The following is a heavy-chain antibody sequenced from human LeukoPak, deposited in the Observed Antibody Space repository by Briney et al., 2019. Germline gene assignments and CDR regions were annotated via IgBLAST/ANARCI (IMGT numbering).Heavy chain of an antibody. CDR1: GYTLTDYY. CDR2: INPNSGGT. Sequence: GASVEVSCKASGYTLTDYYMHWVRQAPGQGLEWMGRINPNSGGTNYAQKFQGRVTMTRDTSISTVYMELRSLRSDDTAVYYCARDKNYYDSSGYYRPYVGYWGQGTLVTVSS. J-gene: IGHJ4*02. V-gene: IGHV1-2*06. D-gene: IGHD3-22*01. CDR3: ARDKNYYDSSGYYRPYVGY.